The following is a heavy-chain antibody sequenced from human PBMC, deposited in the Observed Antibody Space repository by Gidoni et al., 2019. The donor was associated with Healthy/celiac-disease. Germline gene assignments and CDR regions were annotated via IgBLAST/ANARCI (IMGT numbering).Heavy chain of an antibody. Sequence: QVQLLQSGAEVKKPGASVTVSCKASGYTFTSYYMHWVRQAPGQGLEWMGIINPSGGSTSYAQKFQGRVTMTRDTSTSTVYMELSSLRSGDTAVYYCAREGPGKPNDYWGQGTLVTVSS. CDR2: INPSGGST. CDR3: AREGPGKPNDY. V-gene: IGHV1-46*01. J-gene: IGHJ4*02. CDR1: GYTFTSYY.